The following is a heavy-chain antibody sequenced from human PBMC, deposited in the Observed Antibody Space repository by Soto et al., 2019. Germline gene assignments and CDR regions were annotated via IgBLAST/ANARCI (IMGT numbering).Heavy chain of an antibody. V-gene: IGHV4-39*01. D-gene: IGHD2-8*02. CDR1: GDSISSSSYY. CDR3: ARHYCTGGTCYFDY. Sequence: QLQLQESGPGLVKPSETLSLTCTVSGDSISSSSYYWGWIRQPPGKGLEWIGTIYSSGITYYKASLKSRVTISIDTSKTQFSLKLSSVTAADTAVYYCARHYCTGGTCYFDYWGQGTLVTVSS. CDR2: IYSSGIT. J-gene: IGHJ4*02.